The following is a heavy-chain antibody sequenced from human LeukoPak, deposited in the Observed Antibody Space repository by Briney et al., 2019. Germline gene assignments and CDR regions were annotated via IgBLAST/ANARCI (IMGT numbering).Heavy chain of an antibody. D-gene: IGHD3/OR15-3a*01. J-gene: IGHJ4*02. CDR3: TTGPSFALVDY. Sequence: GGSLRLSCAASGFTLSKAGMSWVGQAQGKGREGVGRIKSKTDGGTTDYAAPVKGRFTISRDDSKNTLYLQMNSLKTEDTAVYYCTTGPSFALVDYWGQGTLVTVSS. CDR2: IKSKTDGGTT. V-gene: IGHV3-15*01. CDR1: GFTLSKAG.